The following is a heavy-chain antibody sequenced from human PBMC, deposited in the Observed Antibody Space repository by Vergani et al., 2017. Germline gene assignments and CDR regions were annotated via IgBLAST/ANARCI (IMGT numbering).Heavy chain of an antibody. Sequence: VQVVQSGAEVKKSWASVKVSCKTSGYTFSNYYMHWVRQAPGQGLEWMGIINPSGGHTNYAQKFQGRVTMTRDTSTSTVYMELSSLRSEDTAIYYCARGDYGILTGYRYWGQGTLVTVSA. CDR3: ARGDYGILTGYRY. J-gene: IGHJ4*02. CDR1: GYTFSNYY. CDR2: INPSGGHT. D-gene: IGHD3-9*01. V-gene: IGHV1-46*03.